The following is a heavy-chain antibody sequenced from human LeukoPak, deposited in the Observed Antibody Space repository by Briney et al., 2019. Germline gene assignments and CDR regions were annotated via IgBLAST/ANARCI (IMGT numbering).Heavy chain of an antibody. CDR3: ARDSLYGGNPAFDI. J-gene: IGHJ3*02. CDR1: GGSKSSYY. CDR2: IYYSGTT. D-gene: IGHD4-23*01. Sequence: SETLSLTCTVSGGSKSSYYWTWIRQPPGKGLEWIGYIYYSGTTAYNPSLKSRVTISVDTSKNQFSLKLSSVTAADTAVYYCARDSLYGGNPAFDIWGQGTMVTVSS. V-gene: IGHV4-59*01.